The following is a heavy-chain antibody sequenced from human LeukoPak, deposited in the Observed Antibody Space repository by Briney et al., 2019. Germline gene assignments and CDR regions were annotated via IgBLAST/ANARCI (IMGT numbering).Heavy chain of an antibody. J-gene: IGHJ4*02. CDR3: ASLYYYDSSGNYFGDY. V-gene: IGHV3-48*01. CDR1: GFTFSSYG. D-gene: IGHD3-22*01. Sequence: GGSLRLSCAASGFTFSSYGMHWVRQAPGKGLEWISYISSSGSTIYYADSVKGRFTISRDNAKNSLYLQMNSLRAEDTAVYYCASLYYYDSSGNYFGDYWGQGTLVTVSS. CDR2: ISSSGSTI.